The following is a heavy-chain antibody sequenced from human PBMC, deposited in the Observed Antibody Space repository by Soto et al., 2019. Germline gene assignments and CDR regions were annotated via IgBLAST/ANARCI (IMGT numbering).Heavy chain of an antibody. V-gene: IGHV3-30*18. D-gene: IGHD2-21*02. CDR1: GFTFSSYG. CDR3: AKDSNIVVVTADAFDI. Sequence: QVQLVESGGGVVQPGRSLRLSCAASGFTFSSYGMHWVRQAPGKGLEWVAVISYDGSNKYYADSVKGRFTISRDNSKNTLYLQMNSLRAEDTAVYYCAKDSNIVVVTADAFDIWGQGTMVTVSS. CDR2: ISYDGSNK. J-gene: IGHJ3*02.